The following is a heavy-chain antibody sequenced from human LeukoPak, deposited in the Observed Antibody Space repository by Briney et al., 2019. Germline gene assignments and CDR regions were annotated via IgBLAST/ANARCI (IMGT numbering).Heavy chain of an antibody. J-gene: IGHJ3*02. Sequence: GRSLILSCAASGFTSSSYDMHWVRQAPGKGLGGVALISYDGSNKYYADSVRCRFTISRDNSKNTLYLQMNSLRAEDTAVYYSAKEGLAYCGGDCSDAFDIWGQGTMVTVSS. CDR3: AKEGLAYCGGDCSDAFDI. CDR1: GFTSSSYD. V-gene: IGHV3-30*18. CDR2: ISYDGSNK. D-gene: IGHD2-21*02.